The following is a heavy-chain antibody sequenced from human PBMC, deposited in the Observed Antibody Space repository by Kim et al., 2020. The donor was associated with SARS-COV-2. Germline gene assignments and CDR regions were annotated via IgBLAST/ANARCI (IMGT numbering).Heavy chain of an antibody. J-gene: IGHJ4*02. CDR3: ANLYCSGGSCQGNY. D-gene: IGHD2-15*01. V-gene: IGHV3-21*01. Sequence: ADSVKGRFTISRDNAKNSLYLQMNSLRAEDTAVYYCANLYCSGGSCQGNYWGQGTLVTVSS.